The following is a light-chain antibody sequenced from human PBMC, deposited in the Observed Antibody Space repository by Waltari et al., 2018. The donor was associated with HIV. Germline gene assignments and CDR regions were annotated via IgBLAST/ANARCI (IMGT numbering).Light chain of an antibody. CDR1: SSDIGAFNY. CDR3: SSYTITNTWV. Sequence: QSVLTQPASLSGSPGQSITISCAGSSSDIGAFNYVYCYRHHPGAARKPTIYDVAKRPSGVSDRFSASKAGEAASLTISGLQAEDEALYYCSSYTITNTWVFGRGTTLTVL. J-gene: IGLJ3*02. V-gene: IGLV2-14*03. CDR2: DVA.